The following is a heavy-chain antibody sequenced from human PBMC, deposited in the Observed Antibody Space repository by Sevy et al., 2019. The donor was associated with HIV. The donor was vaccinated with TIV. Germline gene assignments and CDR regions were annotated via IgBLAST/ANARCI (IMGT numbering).Heavy chain of an antibody. D-gene: IGHD2-15*01. V-gene: IGHV3-23*01. CDR3: AKGFCSGGTCPRDYYYYGMDV. CDR1: EFTFSSYA. J-gene: IGHJ6*02. CDR2: ISGSGRYT. Sequence: GGSLRLSCAASEFTFSSYAMSWVRQAPGKGLEWVSSISGSGRYTYYADSVEGRCTSSRDNSKKTLYVQMNSLRAEDTAVYYCAKGFCSGGTCPRDYYYYGMDVWGQGTTVTVSS.